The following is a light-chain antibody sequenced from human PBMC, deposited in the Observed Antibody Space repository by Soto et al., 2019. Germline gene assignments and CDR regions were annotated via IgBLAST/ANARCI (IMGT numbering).Light chain of an antibody. Sequence: DIQMTQSPSTLSASVVDRVTSTFRASQGISSWLAWYHQKPGRAPKLLIYKASSLETGVPSRFSGSGSGTVFTLIISSLQPDDFASYYCQQYASSSPWTFGQGTKVEIK. V-gene: IGKV1-5*03. CDR2: KAS. CDR3: QQYASSSPWT. CDR1: QGISSW. J-gene: IGKJ1*01.